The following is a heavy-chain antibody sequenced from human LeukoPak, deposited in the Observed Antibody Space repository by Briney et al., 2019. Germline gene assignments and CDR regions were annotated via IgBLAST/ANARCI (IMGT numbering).Heavy chain of an antibody. J-gene: IGHJ4*02. Sequence: GGSLRLSCAASGFTFSSYSMNWVRQAPGKGLEWVSYISSSSSTIYYADSVKGRFTISRDNAKNSLYLQMNSLRAEDTAVYYCARVDTAMVIGAPFDYWGQGTLVTVSS. CDR1: GFTFSSYS. D-gene: IGHD5-18*01. CDR2: ISSSSSTI. V-gene: IGHV3-48*04. CDR3: ARVDTAMVIGAPFDY.